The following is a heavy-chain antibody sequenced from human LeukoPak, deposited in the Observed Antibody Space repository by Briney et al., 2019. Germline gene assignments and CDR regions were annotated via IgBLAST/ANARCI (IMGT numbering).Heavy chain of an antibody. CDR2: ISSTSTYI. CDR1: GFTFSSHN. CDR3: ARVRYCSGGSCYILDF. J-gene: IGHJ4*02. D-gene: IGHD2-15*01. V-gene: IGHV3-21*01. Sequence: PGGSLRLSCATSGFTFSSHNMNWVRRAPGKGLEWVSSISSTSTYIYYADSVKGRFTISRDNAKNALYLQMNSLRAEDTAVYYCARVRYCSGGSCYILDFWGQGTLVTVSS.